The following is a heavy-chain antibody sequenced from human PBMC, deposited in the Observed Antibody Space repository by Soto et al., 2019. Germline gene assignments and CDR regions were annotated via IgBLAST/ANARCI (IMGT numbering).Heavy chain of an antibody. V-gene: IGHV2-26*04. CDR3: ASTYSTSWYWFDP. CDR1: GFSLSNAGLG. Sequence: QVTVKESGPVLVKPTETLTLTCTVSGFSLSNAGLGVSWIRQPPGKALAWLAHIFSNDEKSYSTSLKSRLTLSKDTSKSQVVRTMTNMDPVDTATYYCASTYSTSWYWFDPWGQGTLVTVSS. CDR2: IFSNDEK. D-gene: IGHD6-13*01. J-gene: IGHJ5*02.